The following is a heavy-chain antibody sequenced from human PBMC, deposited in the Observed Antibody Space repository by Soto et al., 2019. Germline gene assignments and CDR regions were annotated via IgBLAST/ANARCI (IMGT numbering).Heavy chain of an antibody. CDR1: GFSFSTYS. V-gene: IGHV3-21*01. J-gene: IGHJ6*02. CDR3: AREETAWPLAYGLDV. Sequence: GGSLRLSCAASGFSFSTYSMNWVRQAPGKGLEWVSSISSRSDTYYADSVRGRFTISRDNAKNSVSLQMDSLRAEDAAVYYCAREETAWPLAYGLDVWGQGTTVTVSS. D-gene: IGHD2-21*02. CDR2: ISSRSDT.